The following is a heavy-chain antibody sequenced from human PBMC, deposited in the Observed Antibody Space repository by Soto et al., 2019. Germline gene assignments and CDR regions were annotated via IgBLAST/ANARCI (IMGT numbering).Heavy chain of an antibody. CDR2: ISYDGSNK. CDR3: AKGGRQWLVTSDFNY. D-gene: IGHD6-19*01. CDR1: GFRFSSYG. J-gene: IGHJ4*02. Sequence: GGSLRLSCAASGFRFSSYGMHWGRQAPGKGLEWVAVISYDGSNKNHADSVKGRFTISRDNPKNTLYLQMNSLRGEDTAVYYCAKGGRQWLVTSDFNYWGQGALVTVSS. V-gene: IGHV3-30*18.